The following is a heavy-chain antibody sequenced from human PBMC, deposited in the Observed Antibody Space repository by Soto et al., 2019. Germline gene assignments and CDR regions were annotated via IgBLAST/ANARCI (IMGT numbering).Heavy chain of an antibody. CDR1: GYTFTSYG. D-gene: IGHD6-19*01. V-gene: IGHV1-18*01. CDR2: ISAYNGNT. J-gene: IGHJ3*02. CDR3: ARDRWWLVRIAFDI. Sequence: ASVKVSCKASGYTFTSYGISWVRQAPGQGLEWMGWISAYNGNTNYAQKLQGRVTMTTDTSTSTAYTELRSRRSDDTAVSYCARDRWWLVRIAFDIWGQGTMVTVS.